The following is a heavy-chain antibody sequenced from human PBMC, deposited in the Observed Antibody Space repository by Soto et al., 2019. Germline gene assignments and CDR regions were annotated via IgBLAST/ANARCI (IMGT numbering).Heavy chain of an antibody. CDR1: GGSINTFY. CDR2: IFSSGST. J-gene: IGHJ4*02. Sequence: PSETLSLTCTVSGGSINTFYWSWVRQPAGKGLEWIGRIFSSGSTSFNPSLESRVAMSVDTSKNHFSLNLSSVTAADMAVYYCAREGSYSAYNFAHGIQLWSFDFWGQGALVNVSP. CDR3: AREGSYSAYNFAHGIQLWSFDF. D-gene: IGHD5-12*01. V-gene: IGHV4-4*07.